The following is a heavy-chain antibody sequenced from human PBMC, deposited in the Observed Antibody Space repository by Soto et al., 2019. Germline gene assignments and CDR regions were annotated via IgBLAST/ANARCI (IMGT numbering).Heavy chain of an antibody. CDR2: IGGSGGST. V-gene: IGHV3-23*01. CDR3: AKTPGAHAAAGRGGGGYFDY. J-gene: IGHJ4*02. Sequence: EVQLLESGGGLVQPGGSLRLSCAASGFTFSSYAMSWVRQAPGKGLGWVSAIGGSGGSTYYADSVTGRFTISRDNSKNTLGPQINALRAEDTAVYYVAKTPGAHAAAGRGGGGYFDYWGQGTLVTVSS. CDR1: GFTFSSYA. D-gene: IGHD6-13*01.